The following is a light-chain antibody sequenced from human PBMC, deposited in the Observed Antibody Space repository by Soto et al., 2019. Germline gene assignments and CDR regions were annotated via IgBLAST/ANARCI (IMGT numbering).Light chain of an antibody. V-gene: IGLV2-14*01. CDR3: SSFTSSSTWV. Sequence: QSALTQPASVSGSPGPSITISCTGTSSDVGGYNYVSWFQQYPGKAPKLMIYEVSNRPSGVSVRFSGSKSGNTASLTISGLQAEDEADFYCSSFTSSSTWVFGGGTKLTV. J-gene: IGLJ3*02. CDR1: SSDVGGYNY. CDR2: EVS.